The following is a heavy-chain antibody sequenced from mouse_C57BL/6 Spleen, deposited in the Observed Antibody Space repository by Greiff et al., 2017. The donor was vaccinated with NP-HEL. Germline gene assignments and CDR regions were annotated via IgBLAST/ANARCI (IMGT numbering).Heavy chain of an antibody. CDR1: GYTFTSYW. CDR2: IHPSDSNT. CDR3: AIDYGSSLFAY. Sequence: VQLQQPGAELVKPGASVKVSCKASGYTFTSYWMHWVKQRPGQGLEWIGRIHPSDSNTNYNQKFKGKATVTVDKSSSTAYMQLSSLPSEDSAVYYCAIDYGSSLFAYWGQGTLVTVSA. V-gene: IGHV1-74*01. D-gene: IGHD1-1*01. J-gene: IGHJ3*01.